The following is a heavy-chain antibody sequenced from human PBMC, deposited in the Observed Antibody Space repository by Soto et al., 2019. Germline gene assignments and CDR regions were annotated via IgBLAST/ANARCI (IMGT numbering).Heavy chain of an antibody. D-gene: IGHD3-22*01. V-gene: IGHV1-69*13. CDR1: GGTFSSYA. J-gene: IGHJ5*02. CDR3: ARDVGIDYYDSSGSREDWFAP. CDR2: IIPIFGTA. Sequence: SVKVSRKASGGTFSSYAISWVRQAPGQGLEWMGGIIPIFGTANYAQKFQGRVTITADESTSTAYMELSSLRSEDTAVYYCARDVGIDYYDSSGSREDWFAPWGQGTLVTVSS.